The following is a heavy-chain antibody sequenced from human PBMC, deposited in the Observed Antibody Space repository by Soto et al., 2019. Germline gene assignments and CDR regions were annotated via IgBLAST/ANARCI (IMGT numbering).Heavy chain of an antibody. CDR1: GGTFSSYT. CDR3: ASSRDYGDYTFDY. V-gene: IGHV1-69*02. J-gene: IGHJ4*02. Sequence: QVQLVQSGAEVKKPGSSVKVSCKASGGTFSSYTISWVRQAPGQGLEWMGRIIPILGIANYAQKFQGRVTITADKYTRTAYMELSSLRSEDTAVYYCASSRDYGDYTFDYWGQGTLVTVSS. CDR2: IIPILGIA. D-gene: IGHD4-17*01.